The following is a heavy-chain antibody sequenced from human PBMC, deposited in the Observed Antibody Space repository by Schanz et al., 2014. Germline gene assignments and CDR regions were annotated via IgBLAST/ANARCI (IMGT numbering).Heavy chain of an antibody. CDR3: ARAGYCTSVSCSLFVSDY. CDR1: GFTFDEFA. D-gene: IGHD2-2*03. CDR2: ISWNSASI. V-gene: IGHV3-9*01. J-gene: IGHJ4*02. Sequence: DVQLVESGGGLVQPGKSLRLSCAASGFTFDEFAMHWVRQSPGKGLEWVSGISWNSASIGYADSVKGRFTISRDNSKNTLYLQMNSLRAEDTAVYYCARAGYCTSVSCSLFVSDYWGQGTLVTVSS.